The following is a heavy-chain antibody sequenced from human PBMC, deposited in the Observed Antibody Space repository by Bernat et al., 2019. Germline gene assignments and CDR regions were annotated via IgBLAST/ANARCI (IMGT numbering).Heavy chain of an antibody. J-gene: IGHJ4*02. V-gene: IGHV1-2*02. CDR2: INPNSGGT. CDR3: AMTSRSLNGPDC. D-gene: IGHD6-6*01. CDR1: GYTFTGYY. Sequence: QVQLVQSGAEVREPGASVKVSCKASGYTFTGYYIHWVRQAPGQGLESMGWINPNSGGTNFAQKFQGRVTMTRDTSISTAYMELSRLRSDDTAVYYCAMTSRSLNGPDCWGQGTLVTGSS.